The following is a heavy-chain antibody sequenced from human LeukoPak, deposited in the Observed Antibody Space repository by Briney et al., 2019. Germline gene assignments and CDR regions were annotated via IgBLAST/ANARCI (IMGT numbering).Heavy chain of an antibody. CDR1: GFTFSSYA. V-gene: IGHV3-23*01. CDR2: ISGSGGST. D-gene: IGHD4-17*01. Sequence: GGSLRLSFAASGFTFSSYAMSWVRQAPGKGLEWVSAISGSGGSTYYADSVKGRFTISRDNSKNTLYLQMNSLRAEDTAVYYCANPGGDRPFDYWGQGTLVTVSS. J-gene: IGHJ4*02. CDR3: ANPGGDRPFDY.